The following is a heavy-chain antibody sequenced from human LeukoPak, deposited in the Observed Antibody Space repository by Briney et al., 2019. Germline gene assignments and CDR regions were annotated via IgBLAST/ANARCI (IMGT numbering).Heavy chain of an antibody. V-gene: IGHV3-13*01. CDR1: GFTFSSYD. D-gene: IGHD1-26*01. J-gene: IGHJ4*02. Sequence: GGSLRLSCAASGFTFSSYDMHWVRHATGKGLEWVSAIGTAGDTYYPGSVKGRFTISRENAKNSLYLQMNSLRAEDTAVYYCAREGAGSYAAPFDYWGQGTLVTVSS. CDR3: AREGAGSYAAPFDY. CDR2: IGTAGDT.